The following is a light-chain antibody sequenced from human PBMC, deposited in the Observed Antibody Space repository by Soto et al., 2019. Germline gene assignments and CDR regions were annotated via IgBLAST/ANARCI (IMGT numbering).Light chain of an antibody. J-gene: IGKJ3*01. Sequence: DIVMTQSPRSLPVTPGEPASISCRSSQSLLHSNGYNYLDWYLQKPGQSPQLLIYLGSNRASGVPDRFSGSGSGTDFTLKISRVEAEDVGVYYCMQALQTPQFTFGPGTKVDIK. CDR2: LGS. V-gene: IGKV2-28*01. CDR1: QSLLHSNGYNY. CDR3: MQALQTPQFT.